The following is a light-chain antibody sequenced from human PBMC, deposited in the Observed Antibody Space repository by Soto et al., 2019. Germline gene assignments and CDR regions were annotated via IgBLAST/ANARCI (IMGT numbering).Light chain of an antibody. Sequence: DIVMTQSPLSLPVTPGEPSSISFSSSQSLLHSHGYHYLDWYLQKPGQSPQLLIHLTSNRASGVPDRFSGSGSGTDFTLKISRVEAEDVGVYYCMQVLQSPITFGQGTRLEIK. J-gene: IGKJ5*01. CDR2: LTS. CDR3: MQVLQSPIT. CDR1: QSLLHSHGYHY. V-gene: IGKV2-28*01.